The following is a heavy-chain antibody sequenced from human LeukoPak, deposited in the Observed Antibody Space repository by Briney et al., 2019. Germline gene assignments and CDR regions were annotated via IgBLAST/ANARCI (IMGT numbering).Heavy chain of an antibody. D-gene: IGHD1-1*01. CDR1: GFTFSSYW. Sequence: GGSLRLSCAGSGFTFSSYWMSWVRQAPGKGLEWVANIKEDGSKKNYVDSVKSRVTISRDNAENSLYLQMNSLGVEDTAVYYCTRNEKWGQGTLVTVSS. CDR2: IKEDGSKK. J-gene: IGHJ4*02. V-gene: IGHV3-7*01. CDR3: TRNEK.